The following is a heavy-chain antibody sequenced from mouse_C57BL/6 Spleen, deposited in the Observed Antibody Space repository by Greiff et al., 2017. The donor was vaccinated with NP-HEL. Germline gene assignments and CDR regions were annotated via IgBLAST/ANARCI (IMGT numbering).Heavy chain of an antibody. Sequence: QVQLQQPGAELVMPGASVKLSCKASGYTFTSYWMHWVKQRPGQGLEWIGEIDPSDSYTNYNQKFKGKSTLTGDKSSSTAYMQLSSLTSEDSAIYYCARLSMVTTRYYAMDYWGQGTSVTVSS. J-gene: IGHJ4*01. D-gene: IGHD2-2*01. CDR1: GYTFTSYW. V-gene: IGHV1-69*01. CDR2: IDPSDSYT. CDR3: ARLSMVTTRYYAMDY.